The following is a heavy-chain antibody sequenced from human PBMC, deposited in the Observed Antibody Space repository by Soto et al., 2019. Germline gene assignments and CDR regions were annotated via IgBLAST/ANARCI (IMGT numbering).Heavy chain of an antibody. CDR1: GFTFSSYA. CDR2: LSGSGGST. V-gene: IGHV3-23*01. Sequence: EVQLLESGGGLVQPGGSLRLSCAAYGFTFSSYAMSWVRQAPGKGLEWVSALSGSGGSTYYADSVKGRFTISRDNSKNTLYLKMNSLRAEDTAVYYCSKGMVRGEDWGQGTLVTVSS. J-gene: IGHJ4*02. CDR3: SKGMVRGED. D-gene: IGHD3-10*01.